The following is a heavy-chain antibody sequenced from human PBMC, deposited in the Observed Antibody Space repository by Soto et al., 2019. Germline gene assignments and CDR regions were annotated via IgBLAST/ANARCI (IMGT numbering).Heavy chain of an antibody. Sequence: SETLSLTCTVSGDSISSYYWSWIRQPPGKGLEWIGYIYYSGSTNYNPSIKSRVTISVDTSKNQFSLKLSSVTAADTAVYYCARQASGYDSPWFDPWGQGTLVTVS. D-gene: IGHD5-12*01. V-gene: IGHV4-59*08. CDR1: GDSISSYY. J-gene: IGHJ5*02. CDR3: ARQASGYDSPWFDP. CDR2: IYYSGST.